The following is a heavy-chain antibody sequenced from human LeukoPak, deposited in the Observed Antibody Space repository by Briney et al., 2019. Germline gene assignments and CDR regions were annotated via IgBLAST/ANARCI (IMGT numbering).Heavy chain of an antibody. CDR2: INPNSGGT. V-gene: IGHV1-2*06. CDR3: ARGDVPLRYFDWFHPRGAFDI. Sequence: GASVKVSCKASGYTFTGYYMHWVRQAPGQGLEWMGRINPNSGGTNYAQKFQGRFTMTRDTSISTASMELSRLRSDDTAVYYCARGDVPLRYFDWFHPRGAFDIWGQGTMVTVSS. D-gene: IGHD3-9*01. J-gene: IGHJ3*02. CDR1: GYTFTGYY.